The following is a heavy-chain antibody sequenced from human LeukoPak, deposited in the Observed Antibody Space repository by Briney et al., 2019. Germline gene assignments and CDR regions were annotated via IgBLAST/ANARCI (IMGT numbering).Heavy chain of an antibody. J-gene: IGHJ2*01. CDR1: GLTFSSYW. CDR3: ARASRYILTGYYWYFDL. D-gene: IGHD3-9*01. CDR2: IKQDGSEK. V-gene: IGHV3-7*01. Sequence: GGSLRLSCAASGLTFSSYWMSWVRQAPGKGLEWVANIKQDGSEKYYVDSVKGRFTISRDNAKNSLYLQMNSLRAEDTAVYYCARASRYILTGYYWYFDLWGRGTLVTVSS.